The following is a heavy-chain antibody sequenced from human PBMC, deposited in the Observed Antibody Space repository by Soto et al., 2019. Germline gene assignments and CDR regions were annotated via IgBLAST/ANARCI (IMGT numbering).Heavy chain of an antibody. CDR2: MNHNSGNT. J-gene: IGHJ6*02. V-gene: IGHV1-8*01. CDR1: GYTFTSYD. Sequence: GASVKVSCKASGYTFTSYDINWVRQATGQGLEWMGWMNHNSGNTGYAQKFQGRVTMTRNTSISTAYMELSSLRSEDTAVYYCARGVTMVRGPTRYYYYGMDVWGQGTTVTVSS. CDR3: ARGVTMVRGPTRYYYYGMDV. D-gene: IGHD3-10*01.